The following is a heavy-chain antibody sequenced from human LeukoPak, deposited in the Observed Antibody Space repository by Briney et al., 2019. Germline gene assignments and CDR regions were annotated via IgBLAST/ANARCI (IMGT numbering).Heavy chain of an antibody. Sequence: PGGSLRLSCAASGFTFSSFTMSWVRQAPGKGLEWVSAISGSGGSTYYADSVKGRFTISRDNAKNSLYLQMNSLRAEDTAVYYCARVIVIVGAPALDYWGQGTLVTVSS. CDR2: ISGSGGST. CDR1: GFTFSSFT. D-gene: IGHD1-26*01. CDR3: ARVIVIVGAPALDY. V-gene: IGHV3-23*01. J-gene: IGHJ4*02.